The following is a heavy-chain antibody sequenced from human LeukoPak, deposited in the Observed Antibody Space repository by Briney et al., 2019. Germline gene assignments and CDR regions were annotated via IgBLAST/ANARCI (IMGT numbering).Heavy chain of an antibody. D-gene: IGHD3-22*01. Sequence: GESLKISCAASGFTFSDYFMGWVRQAPGKGLEWVSYITNNGRKTYYADSMKGRFTISRDNAKNSLFLQMNSLRAEDTALYYCARAGMDGRGYYQGFDYWGQGTLVTVSS. CDR2: ITNNGRKT. CDR1: GFTFSDYF. J-gene: IGHJ4*02. V-gene: IGHV3-11*04. CDR3: ARAGMDGRGYYQGFDY.